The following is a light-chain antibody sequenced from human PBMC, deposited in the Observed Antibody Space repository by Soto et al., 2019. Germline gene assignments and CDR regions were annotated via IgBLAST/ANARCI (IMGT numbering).Light chain of an antibody. CDR1: QSITRN. Sequence: VMTQSPATLSLSPGDSATLSCRDSQSITRNLAWYQQSPCQAPRLLIYGAYTRATGIPARFSGSGSGTEFTLTINSLQSEDFAVYYCQQYNNWPMWTFGQGTKVDIK. V-gene: IGKV3-15*01. J-gene: IGKJ1*01. CDR2: GAY. CDR3: QQYNNWPMWT.